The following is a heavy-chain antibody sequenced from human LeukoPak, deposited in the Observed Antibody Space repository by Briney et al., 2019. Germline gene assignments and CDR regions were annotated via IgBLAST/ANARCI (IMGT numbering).Heavy chain of an antibody. CDR2: INPNSGGT. Sequence: ASVKVSCKASGYTFTGYYMHWVRQAPGQGLEWMGWINPNSGGTNYAQKFQGRVTMTRDTSISTAYMELSRLRSDDTAVYYCARGVPFGGVRGYFDYWGQGTLVTVSS. V-gene: IGHV1-2*02. J-gene: IGHJ4*02. CDR3: ARGVPFGGVRGYFDY. CDR1: GYTFTGYY. D-gene: IGHD3-16*01.